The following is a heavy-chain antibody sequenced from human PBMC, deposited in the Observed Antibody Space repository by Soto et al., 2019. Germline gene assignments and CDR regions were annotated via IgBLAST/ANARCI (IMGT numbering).Heavy chain of an antibody. CDR3: AREWSVANPGY. V-gene: IGHV3-30-3*01. CDR1: GFTFSNYS. Sequence: GGSLRLSCAASGFTFSNYSVHWVRQAPGKGLEWVAVISKDGDKKYYADSVKGRFTISRDNSKNTLYLQMNSLRPEDTAVHYCAREWSVANPGYWGQGTQVTVSS. CDR2: ISKDGDKK. D-gene: IGHD5-12*01. J-gene: IGHJ4*02.